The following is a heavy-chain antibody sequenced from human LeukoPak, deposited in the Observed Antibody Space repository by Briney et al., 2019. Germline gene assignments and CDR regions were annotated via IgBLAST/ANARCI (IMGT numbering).Heavy chain of an antibody. CDR3: ARVNGPWDRPYYYGSGSYRAIGYWFDP. CDR2: IRYDGSNK. CDR1: GFTFSSYG. J-gene: IGHJ5*02. Sequence: PGGSLRLSCEASGFTFSSYGMHWVRQAPGKGLEWVAFIRYDGSNKYYADSVKGRFTISRDNAKNSLYLQMNSLRAEDTAVYYCARVNGPWDRPYYYGSGSYRAIGYWFDPWGQGTLVTVSS. D-gene: IGHD3-10*01. V-gene: IGHV3-30*02.